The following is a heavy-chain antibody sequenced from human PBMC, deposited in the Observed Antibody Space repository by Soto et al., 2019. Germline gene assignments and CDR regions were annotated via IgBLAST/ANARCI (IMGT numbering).Heavy chain of an antibody. V-gene: IGHV4-34*01. CDR3: ARVYYDFWSGYYRGGGGMDV. CDR1: GGSFSGYY. Sequence: QVQLQQWGAGLLKPSETLSLTCAVYGGSFSGYYWSWIRQPPGKGLEWIGEINHSGSTNYNPSLKSRVTISVDTSKNQFSLKLSSVPAADTAVYYCARVYYDFWSGYYRGGGGMDVWGQGTTVTVSS. CDR2: INHSGST. J-gene: IGHJ6*02. D-gene: IGHD3-3*01.